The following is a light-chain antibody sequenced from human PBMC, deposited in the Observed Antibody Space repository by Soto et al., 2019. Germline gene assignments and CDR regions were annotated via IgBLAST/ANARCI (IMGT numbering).Light chain of an antibody. V-gene: IGLV2-14*01. Sequence: QSALTQPASVSGSPGQSITISCTGTSSDVGGYNYVSWYQQHPGKAPKLMIYEVSNRPSGVSNRFAGSKSGNTASLAISGLQAEDEADYYCSSYTISSTWVFGGGTKDTVL. CDR1: SSDVGGYNY. J-gene: IGLJ3*02. CDR2: EVS. CDR3: SSYTISSTWV.